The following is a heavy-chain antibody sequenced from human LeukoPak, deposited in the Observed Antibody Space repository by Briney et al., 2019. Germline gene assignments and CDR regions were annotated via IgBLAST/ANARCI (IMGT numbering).Heavy chain of an antibody. V-gene: IGHV6-1*01. CDR2: TYYRSKWYN. D-gene: IGHD6-19*01. J-gene: IGHJ6*02. Sequence: SQTLSLTCAISGDSVSSNSAAWNWIRQSPSRGLEWLGRTYYRSKWYNDYAVSVKSRITINPDTSKNQFSLQLNSVTPEDTAVYYCARATVAGYYYHYYGMDVWGQGTTVTVSS. CDR1: GDSVSSNSAA. CDR3: ARATVAGYYYHYYGMDV.